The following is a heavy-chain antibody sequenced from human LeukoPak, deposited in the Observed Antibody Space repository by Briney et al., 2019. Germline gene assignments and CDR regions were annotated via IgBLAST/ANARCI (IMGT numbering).Heavy chain of an antibody. D-gene: IGHD3-10*01. J-gene: IGHJ4*02. Sequence: GGSLRLSCAASGFTFSSYSMSWVRQAPGKGLEWGSAISSSSSYIYYADSVTGRITISSDNANNPLYLQMNSLRAEDTAVYYCARKGEGILWFGELYWGQGTLVTVSS. CDR2: ISSSSSYI. CDR3: ARKGEGILWFGELY. CDR1: GFTFSSYS. V-gene: IGHV3-21*01.